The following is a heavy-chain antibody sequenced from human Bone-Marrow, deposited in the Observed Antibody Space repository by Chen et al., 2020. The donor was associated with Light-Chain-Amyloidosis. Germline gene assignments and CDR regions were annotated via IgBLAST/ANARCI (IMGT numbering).Heavy chain of an antibody. J-gene: IGHJ4*02. CDR3: ARGTWIQLWSTFDY. D-gene: IGHD5-18*01. CDR1: GVSISSYY. CDR2: IYYSGST. Sequence: QVQLQESGPGLVKPSETLSLTCTVSGVSISSYYWSWIRQPPGKGLEWIGYIYYSGSTNYNPSLKSRDTISVDTSKNQFSLKLSSVTAADTAVYYCARGTWIQLWSTFDYWGQGTLVTVSS. V-gene: IGHV4-59*01.